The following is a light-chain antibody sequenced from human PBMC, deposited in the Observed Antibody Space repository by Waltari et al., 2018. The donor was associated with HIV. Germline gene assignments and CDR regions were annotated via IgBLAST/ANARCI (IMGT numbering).Light chain of an antibody. CDR1: QSISSW. CDR3: QQYNSYPWT. J-gene: IGKJ1*01. V-gene: IGKV1-5*03. CDR2: KAS. Sequence: DIHMTQSPSTLSASVGARVTITCRASQSISSWLAWYQQKPGKAPKLLIYKASSLESGVPSRFSGSGSGTEFTLTISSLQPDDFATYYCQQYNSYPWTFGQGTKVEIK.